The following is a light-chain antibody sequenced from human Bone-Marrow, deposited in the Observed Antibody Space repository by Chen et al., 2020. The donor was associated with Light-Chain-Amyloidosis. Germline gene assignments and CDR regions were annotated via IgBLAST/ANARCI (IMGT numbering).Light chain of an antibody. CDR3: QVWDRSSDRPV. CDR2: DDS. J-gene: IGLJ3*02. V-gene: IGLV3-21*02. CDR1: NSGSTS. Sequence: SYVLTQPSSVSVAPGQTATLACGGNNSGSTSVHWYQQTPGQAPLLVVYDDSDRPSGIPERLSGSNSGNTATRTISRVEAGDEADYYCQVWDRSSDRPVFGGGTKLTVL.